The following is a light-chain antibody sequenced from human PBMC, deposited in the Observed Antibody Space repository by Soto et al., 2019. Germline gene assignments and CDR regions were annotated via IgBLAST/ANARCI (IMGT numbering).Light chain of an antibody. CDR2: AVS. J-gene: IGLJ2*01. CDR3: SSYTSRSLVV. CDR1: TSDVGGYNY. V-gene: IGLV2-14*03. Sequence: QSALTQPASVSGSPGQSITISCTGTTSDVGGYNYVSWYQHHPGKAPKLMIYAVSNRPSGVSDRFSGSKSGNTASLTISGLQAEDEADYYCSSYTSRSLVVLGGGTKVTVL.